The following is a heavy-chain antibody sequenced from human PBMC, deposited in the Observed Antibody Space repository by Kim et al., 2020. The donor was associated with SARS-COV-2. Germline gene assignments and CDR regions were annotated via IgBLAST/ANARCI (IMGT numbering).Heavy chain of an antibody. J-gene: IGHJ4*02. CDR3: ARHPSYGSGSYFRY. V-gene: IGHV5-51*01. Sequence: SPSFQGQVTISADKSISTAYLQWSSLKASDTAMYYCARHPSYGSGSYFRYWGQGTLVTVSS. D-gene: IGHD3-10*01.